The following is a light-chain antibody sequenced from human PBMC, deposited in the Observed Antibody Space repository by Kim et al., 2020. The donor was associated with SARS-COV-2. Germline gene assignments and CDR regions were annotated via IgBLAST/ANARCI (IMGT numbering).Light chain of an antibody. CDR1: NIGSKS. V-gene: IGLV3-21*04. Sequence: SYELTQSPSVSLAPGKTARITCGGSNIGSKSVHWYQQKPGQAPLLVISYDSDRPSGIPERFSGSNSGNTATLTISWVDDGDEADYYCQVWDSTSDHRVVFGGGTQLTVL. J-gene: IGLJ2*01. CDR3: QVWDSTSDHRVV. CDR2: YDS.